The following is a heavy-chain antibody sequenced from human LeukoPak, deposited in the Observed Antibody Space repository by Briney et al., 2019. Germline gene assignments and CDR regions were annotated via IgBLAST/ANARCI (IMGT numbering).Heavy chain of an antibody. D-gene: IGHD3-22*01. Sequence: KTSETLSLTCTVSGGSVSSGNYYWSWIRQPPGKGLEWIGYIYYSGSTNYNPSLKSRVTISVDTSKNQSSLKLSSVTAADTAVYYCARDPSGYFNYWGQGTLATVSS. V-gene: IGHV4-61*01. CDR2: IYYSGST. CDR3: ARDPSGYFNY. CDR1: GGSVSSGNYY. J-gene: IGHJ4*02.